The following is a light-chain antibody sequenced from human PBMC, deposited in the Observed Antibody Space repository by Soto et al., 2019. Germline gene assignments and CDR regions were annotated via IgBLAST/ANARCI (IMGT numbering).Light chain of an antibody. J-gene: IGKJ1*01. Sequence: IQKTQSASSLCAPVGDTVTNPYRASQLIRSWLAWYQIKADKAPKSLIYAASILQVGVPSRFSGSGFGTDFTLTISSLQPEDFATYYCQQYNSYTCTFGQGTKVDI. CDR2: AAS. CDR1: QLIRSW. CDR3: QQYNSYTCT. V-gene: IGKV1D-16*01.